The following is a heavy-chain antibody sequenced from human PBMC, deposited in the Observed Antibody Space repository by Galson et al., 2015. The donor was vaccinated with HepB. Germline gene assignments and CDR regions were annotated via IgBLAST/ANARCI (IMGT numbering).Heavy chain of an antibody. V-gene: IGHV3-33*01. D-gene: IGHD6-13*01. CDR2: IWYDGSNK. CDR1: GFTFSSYG. CDR3: ARAAAAGTLWFDP. J-gene: IGHJ5*02. Sequence: SLRLSCAASGFTFSSYGMHWVRQAPGKGLEWVAVIWYDGSNKYYAASVKCQFTISRDNSKNTLYLQMNSLRAEDTAVYYCARAAAAGTLWFDPWGQGTLVTVCS.